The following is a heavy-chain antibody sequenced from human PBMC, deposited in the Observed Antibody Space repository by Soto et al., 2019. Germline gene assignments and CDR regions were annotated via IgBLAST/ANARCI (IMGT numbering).Heavy chain of an antibody. CDR1: XYXFSSYX. V-gene: IGHV1-8*02. J-gene: IGHJ5*02. D-gene: IGHD3-9*01. CDR3: ARKGFLDWFVDL. CDR2: VNPNSGDT. Sequence: XASXYXFSSYXITWVRQXXXXXLEWMGWVNPNSGDTDHTQKFQXRVXXXXXXXXXXXXXXXXXLXSEDTAVYYCARKGFLDWFVDLWGQGTLVTVXS.